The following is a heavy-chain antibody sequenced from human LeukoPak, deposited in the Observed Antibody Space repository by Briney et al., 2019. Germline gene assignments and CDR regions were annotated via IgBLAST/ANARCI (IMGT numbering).Heavy chain of an antibody. J-gene: IGHJ4*02. CDR1: GYTFSGYG. Sequence: SGKSSSKALGYTFSGYGISWVRQAPGQGLKWLGWISVYNGNTNYAQKFQGRVTMTTDTSTSTAYMELRSLRSDDTVVYYCARSILVGAIGGFDYWGQGTLVTVSS. CDR2: ISVYNGNT. V-gene: IGHV1-18*01. CDR3: ARSILVGAIGGFDY. D-gene: IGHD1-26*01.